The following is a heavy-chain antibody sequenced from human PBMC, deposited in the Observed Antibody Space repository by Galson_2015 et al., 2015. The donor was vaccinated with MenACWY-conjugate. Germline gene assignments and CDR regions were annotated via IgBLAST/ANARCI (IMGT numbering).Heavy chain of an antibody. CDR3: ARWLPGAFDAFDM. Sequence: SVKVSCKASGYTFTSYGITWVRQAPGQGLEWMGWISAYNGNTNYAQKLQGRVTMTTDTSTSTAYMELRSLRSDDTAVYYCARWLPGAFDAFDMWGQGTMVTVSS. J-gene: IGHJ3*02. CDR1: GYTFTSYG. V-gene: IGHV1-18*01. CDR2: ISAYNGNT. D-gene: IGHD5-12*01.